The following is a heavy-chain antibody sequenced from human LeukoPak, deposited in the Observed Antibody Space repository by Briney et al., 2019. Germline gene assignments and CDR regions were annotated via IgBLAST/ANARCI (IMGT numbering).Heavy chain of an antibody. V-gene: IGHV3-30-3*01. CDR1: GFTFSSYA. CDR2: ISYDGSNK. D-gene: IGHD5-12*01. J-gene: IGHJ4*02. CDR3: ARGGYSGSFDY. Sequence: GGSLRLSCAASGFTFSSYAMHWVRRAPGKGLEWVAVISYDGSNKYYADSVKGRFTIPRDNSKNTLYLQMNSLRAEDTAVYYCARGGYSGSFDYWGQGTLVTVSS.